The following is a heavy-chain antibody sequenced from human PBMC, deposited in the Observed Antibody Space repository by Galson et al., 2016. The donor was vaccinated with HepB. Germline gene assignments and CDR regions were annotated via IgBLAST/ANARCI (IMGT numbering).Heavy chain of an antibody. V-gene: IGHV3-64D*06. CDR2: ITTNGDNT. Sequence: SLRLSCAGSGFTFSKHHMHWVRQAPGKGLEYVSGITTNGDNTWYADFVRGRFTISRDNSKNTLYLQMSSLTSEDTAVFYCVKEGGAEVFWWGQGTLVTASS. CDR1: GFTFSKHH. CDR3: VKEGGAEVFW. D-gene: IGHD3-3*01. J-gene: IGHJ4*02.